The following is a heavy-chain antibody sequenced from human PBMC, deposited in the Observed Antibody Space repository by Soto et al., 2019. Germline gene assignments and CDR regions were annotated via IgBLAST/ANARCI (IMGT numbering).Heavy chain of an antibody. CDR1: GYPVTAYY. D-gene: IGHD3-3*01. J-gene: IGHJ3*02. CDR2: INTATGAA. V-gene: IGHV1-2*02. Sequence: QLHLVQSGAVVKKPGASVTVSCSASGYPVTAYYMHWVRQAPGRGLEWMGGINTATGAAKYTQTFQGRVSMTRETSTSTVFMELSALTSEDTAGFYWARGGGVGVAGSAAFDMWGQGTWVTVSS. CDR3: ARGGGVGVAGSAAFDM.